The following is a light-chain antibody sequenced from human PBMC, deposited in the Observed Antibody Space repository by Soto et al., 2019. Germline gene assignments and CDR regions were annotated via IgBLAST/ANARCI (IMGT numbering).Light chain of an antibody. J-gene: IGKJ1*01. CDR2: GAS. V-gene: IGKV3-20*01. Sequence: EIVLTQSPGTLSLSPWERATLSCRASQSVSSSYLAWYQQKPGQAPRLLIYGASSRATGIPDRFSGAGSGTEFTLTISRVAPEDYAVYYCQQYNTSPWTFGQGTKVDIK. CDR3: QQYNTSPWT. CDR1: QSVSSSY.